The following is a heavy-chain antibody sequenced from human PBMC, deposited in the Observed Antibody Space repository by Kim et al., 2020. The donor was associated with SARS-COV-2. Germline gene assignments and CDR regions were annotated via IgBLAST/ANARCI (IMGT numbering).Heavy chain of an antibody. V-gene: IGHV3-48*02. CDR2: ISSSSSTI. Sequence: GGSLRLSCAASGFTFSSYSMNWVRQAPGKGLEWVSYISSSSSTIYYADSVKGRFTISRDNAKNSLYLQMNSLRDEDTAVYYCAREAGLWFGELLYYYYGMDVWGQGTTVTVSS. J-gene: IGHJ6*02. D-gene: IGHD3-10*01. CDR3: AREAGLWFGELLYYYYGMDV. CDR1: GFTFSSYS.